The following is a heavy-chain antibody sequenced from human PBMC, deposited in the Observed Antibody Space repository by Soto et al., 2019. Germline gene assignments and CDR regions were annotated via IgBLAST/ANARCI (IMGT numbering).Heavy chain of an antibody. Sequence: EVHLLESGGDLVQPGGSLRLSCAASGFTFSDYSMSWVRQTPERGLEWVSSLTRGGTSYYADSVQGRFTVSRDNSKNTVSLQMHSLRAEDTALYYCTKRATTVPTPGNYFDSWGQGTRVTVSS. D-gene: IGHD1-1*01. CDR2: LTRGGTS. CDR1: GFTFSDYS. V-gene: IGHV3-23*01. CDR3: TKRATTVPTPGNYFDS. J-gene: IGHJ4*02.